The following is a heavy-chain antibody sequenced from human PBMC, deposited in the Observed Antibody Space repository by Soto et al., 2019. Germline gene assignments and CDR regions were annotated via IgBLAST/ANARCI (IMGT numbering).Heavy chain of an antibody. Sequence: DVQLLESGGDLVQPGGSLRLSCAASGFTFSSYAMSWVRQAPGKGLEWVSSMSGAGRSSYDADSVKGRFTISRDNSKNTLYLQMINLRAEDTALYYCAKGPIFGVENIYDYWGQGTLVTVSS. CDR2: MSGAGRSS. CDR3: AKGPIFGVENIYDY. J-gene: IGHJ4*02. D-gene: IGHD3-3*01. V-gene: IGHV3-23*01. CDR1: GFTFSSYA.